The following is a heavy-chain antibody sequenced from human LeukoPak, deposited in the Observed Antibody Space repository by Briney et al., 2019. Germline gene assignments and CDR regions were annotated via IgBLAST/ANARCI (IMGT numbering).Heavy chain of an antibody. V-gene: IGHV3-48*01. Sequence: GGSLRLSCAASGFTFSSYSMNWVRQAPGKGLEWVSYISSSSSTIYYADSVKGRFTISRDNAKNSLYLQMNSLRAEDTAVYYCARDHRSYSSSFPRYWGQGTLVTVFS. CDR1: GFTFSSYS. CDR3: ARDHRSYSSSFPRY. J-gene: IGHJ4*02. D-gene: IGHD6-13*01. CDR2: ISSSSSTI.